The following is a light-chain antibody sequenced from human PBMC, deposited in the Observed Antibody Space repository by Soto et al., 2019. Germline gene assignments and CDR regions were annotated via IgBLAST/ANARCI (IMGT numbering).Light chain of an antibody. CDR3: MQTSHWPYT. J-gene: IGKJ2*01. CDR2: KDF. Sequence: DVVMTQSPLSLPVTLGQSASISCTSSQSLVYADGNTYLNWLQQRPGQSPRRLIYKDFNWDSGVPDRFGGSASGSEFTLTITSVEAEDIGVYYCMQTSHWPYTFGRGTKLEIK. V-gene: IGKV2D-30*01. CDR1: QSLVYADGNTY.